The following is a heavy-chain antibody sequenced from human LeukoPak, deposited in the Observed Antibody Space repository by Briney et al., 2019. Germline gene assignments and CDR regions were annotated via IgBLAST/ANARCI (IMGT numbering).Heavy chain of an antibody. CDR1: GYTFTGYY. V-gene: IGHV1-8*02. D-gene: IGHD4-17*01. J-gene: IGHJ4*02. CDR3: ARDFYGDSTNYFDY. CDR2: MNPNSGNT. Sequence: ASVKVSCKASGYTFTGYYMHWVRQAPGQGLEWMGWMNPNSGNTGYAQKFQGRVTMTRNTSISTAYMELSSLRSEDTAVYYCARDFYGDSTNYFDYWGQGTLVTVSS.